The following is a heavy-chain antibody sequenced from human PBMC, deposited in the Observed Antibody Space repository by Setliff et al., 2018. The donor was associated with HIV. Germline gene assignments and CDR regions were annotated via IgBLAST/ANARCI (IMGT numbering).Heavy chain of an antibody. D-gene: IGHD1-26*01. CDR1: GDSINTHY. Sequence: LSLTCTVSGDSINTHYWSWIRQPPGKGLEWIGCISHSGNTNFNPSLSSRVTMSLDTSKNQFYLKLNSVTAADTAVYYCEAATVGETGYYGIDVWGPGTTVTVSS. J-gene: IGHJ6*02. CDR3: EAATVGETGYYGIDV. CDR2: ISHSGNT. V-gene: IGHV4-59*11.